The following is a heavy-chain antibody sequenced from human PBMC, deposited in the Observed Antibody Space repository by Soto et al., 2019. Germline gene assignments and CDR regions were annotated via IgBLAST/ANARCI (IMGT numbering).Heavy chain of an antibody. CDR2: ISGSGGST. D-gene: IGHD3-3*01. V-gene: IGHV3-23*01. CDR3: AKDLLRFLEWSGIIYYYYGMDV. CDR1: GFTFSSYA. J-gene: IGHJ6*02. Sequence: HPGGSLRLSCAASGFTFSSYAMSWVRQAPGKGLEWVSAISGSGGSTYYADSVKGRFTISRDNSKNTLYLQMNSLRAEDTAVYYCAKDLLRFLEWSGIIYYYYGMDVWGQGTTVTVSS.